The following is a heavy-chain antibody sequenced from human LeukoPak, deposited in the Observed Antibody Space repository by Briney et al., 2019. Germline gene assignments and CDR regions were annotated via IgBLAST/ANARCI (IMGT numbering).Heavy chain of an antibody. J-gene: IGHJ4*02. Sequence: PGGSLRLSCAASGITFSDYYMSWIRQAPGKGLEWVSYISSSGSTIYYADSVKGRFTISRDNAKNSLYLQMNSLRAEDTAVYYCAKLDPHYGSGSYFDYWGQGTLVTVSS. D-gene: IGHD3-10*01. CDR3: AKLDPHYGSGSYFDY. V-gene: IGHV3-11*01. CDR2: ISSSGSTI. CDR1: GITFSDYY.